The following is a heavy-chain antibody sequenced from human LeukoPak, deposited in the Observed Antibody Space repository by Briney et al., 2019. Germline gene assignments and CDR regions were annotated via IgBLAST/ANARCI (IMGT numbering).Heavy chain of an antibody. D-gene: IGHD6-13*01. CDR3: ARPTPPAIAAAGILH. CDR2: IYSRCTT. CDR1: GGSISSSSYY. V-gene: IGHV4-39*01. Sequence: SETLSLTCTVSGGSISSSSYYWGWIRQPPGKGLEWIGSIYSRCTTSYTPSLKSRVTISVDTSNNQFSLKLSSVPAADTAVYYCARPTPPAIAAAGILHWGQGTLVTVSS. J-gene: IGHJ1*01.